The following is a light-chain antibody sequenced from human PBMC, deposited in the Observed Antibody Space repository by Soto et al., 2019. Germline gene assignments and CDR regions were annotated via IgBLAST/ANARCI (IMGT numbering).Light chain of an antibody. V-gene: IGLV1-47*01. CDR1: DSNIGSNY. CDR2: RND. J-gene: IGLJ3*02. CDR3: QSYDSSLSGWV. Sequence: QPVLTQPPSASGTPGQAVSISCSGSDSNIGSNYVYWYQQVPGMAPKLLIFRNDQRPSGVPDRFSGFKSGTSASLAITGLQAEDEADYYCQSYDSSLSGWVFGGGTKLTVL.